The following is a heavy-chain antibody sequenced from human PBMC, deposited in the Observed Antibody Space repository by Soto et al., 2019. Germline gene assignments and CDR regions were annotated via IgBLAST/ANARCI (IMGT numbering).Heavy chain of an antibody. D-gene: IGHD3-22*01. CDR2: IIPIFSTA. Sequence: SVKVSCKASGGTFSSYAISWVRQAPGQGLEWMGGIIPIFSTANYAQKFQGRVTITADESTSTAYMELSSLRSEDTAVYYCASNPTPQSYYYDSSGYYYWGQGTLVTVSS. CDR1: GGTFSSYA. V-gene: IGHV1-69*13. J-gene: IGHJ4*02. CDR3: ASNPTPQSYYYDSSGYYY.